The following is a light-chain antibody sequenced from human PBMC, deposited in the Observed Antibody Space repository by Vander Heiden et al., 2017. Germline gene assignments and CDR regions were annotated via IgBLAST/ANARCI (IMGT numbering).Light chain of an antibody. Sequence: SYVLSQPSSLSVAPGQTDRITCGGKNIGSNSVHWYQQKQGQAPVLVVYDNSDRPSGIPERFSGSNSGNTATLTISRVEAGDEADYYCQVWDSSSDHPVVFGGGTKLTVL. CDR3: QVWDSSSDHPVV. CDR2: DNS. V-gene: IGLV3-21*02. J-gene: IGLJ2*01. CDR1: NIGSNS.